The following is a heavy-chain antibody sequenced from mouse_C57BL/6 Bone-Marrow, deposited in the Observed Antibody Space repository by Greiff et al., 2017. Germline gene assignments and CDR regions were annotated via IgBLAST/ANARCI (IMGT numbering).Heavy chain of an antibody. CDR3: TTQGIPRYFDV. CDR2: IDPENGDT. Sequence: EVKLMESGAELVRPGASVKLSCTASGFNIKDDYMHWVKQRPEQGLEWIGWIDPENGDTEYASKFQGKANITADTSSNTAYLQLSSLTSEDTAVYYCTTQGIPRYFDVWGTGTTVTVSS. D-gene: IGHD3-3*01. CDR1: GFNIKDDY. V-gene: IGHV14-4*01. J-gene: IGHJ1*03.